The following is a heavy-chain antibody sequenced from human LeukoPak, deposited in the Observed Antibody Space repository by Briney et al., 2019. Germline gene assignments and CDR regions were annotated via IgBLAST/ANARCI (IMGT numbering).Heavy chain of an antibody. CDR3: ARDLRGFGDAFDI. D-gene: IGHD3-10*01. CDR1: GYTFTSYY. Sequence: ASVTVSCTASGYTFTSYYMHWVRQAPGQGLEWMGIINPSGGSTSYAQKFQGRVTMTRDTSTSTVYMELSSLRSEDTAVYYCARDLRGFGDAFDIWGQGTMVTVSS. J-gene: IGHJ3*02. CDR2: INPSGGST. V-gene: IGHV1-46*01.